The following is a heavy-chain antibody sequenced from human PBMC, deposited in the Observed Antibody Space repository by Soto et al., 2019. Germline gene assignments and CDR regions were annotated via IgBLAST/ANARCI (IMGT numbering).Heavy chain of an antibody. CDR1: GYSFAGYW. Sequence: VRLEQSGAEVKKSGESLTISCKGSGYSFAGYWITWVRQKPGKGLEWMGRIDPSDSQTYYSPSFRGHVTISVTKSITTVFLQWSSLRASDTAMYYCARQIYDSDTGPNFQYYFDSWGQGTPVTVSS. J-gene: IGHJ4*02. V-gene: IGHV5-10-1*03. CDR3: ARQIYDSDTGPNFQYYFDS. CDR2: IDPSDSQT. D-gene: IGHD3-22*01.